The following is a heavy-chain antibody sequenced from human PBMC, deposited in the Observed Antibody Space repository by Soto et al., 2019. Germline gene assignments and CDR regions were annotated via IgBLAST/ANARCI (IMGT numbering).Heavy chain of an antibody. Sequence: SVKVSCKASGGTFSSYAISWVRQAPGQGLEWMGGIIPIFGTANYAQKFQGRVTITADESTSTAYMELSSLRSEDTAVYYCARYPSKSSGYYPFDYWGQGTLVPVSS. J-gene: IGHJ4*02. CDR1: GGTFSSYA. CDR2: IIPIFGTA. D-gene: IGHD3-22*01. V-gene: IGHV1-69*13. CDR3: ARYPSKSSGYYPFDY.